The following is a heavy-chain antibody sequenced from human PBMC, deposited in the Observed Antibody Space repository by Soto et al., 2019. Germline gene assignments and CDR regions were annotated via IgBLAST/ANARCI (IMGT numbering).Heavy chain of an antibody. V-gene: IGHV3-33*01. CDR3: ARGMPGDYGAFDI. CDR2: IWHDGSNK. CDR1: GFIFSSYG. D-gene: IGHD4-17*01. J-gene: IGHJ3*02. Sequence: QVQLVESGGGVVQPGRSLRLSCAASGFIFSSYGMHWVRQAPGRGLEWVAVIWHDGSNKLYADSVKGRFTISRDNSKNTLYLQMNSLRAEDTAVYYCARGMPGDYGAFDIWGQGTMVTVSS.